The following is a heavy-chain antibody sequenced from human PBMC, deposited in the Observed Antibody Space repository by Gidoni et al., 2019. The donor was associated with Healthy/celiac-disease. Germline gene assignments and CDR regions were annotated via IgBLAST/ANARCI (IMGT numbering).Heavy chain of an antibody. V-gene: IGHV3-23*01. D-gene: IGHD1-26*01. CDR2: ISGSGGRT. J-gene: IGHJ4*02. CDR1: GFTFSSYA. Sequence: ELQLLESGGGLVQPGGSLRLSCVAPGFTFSSYAMSWVRQAPGKGLEGVSAISGSGGRTYYADSVKGRFTISRDNSKNTLYLQMNSLRAEDTAVYYCAKRWELRDYFDYWGQGTLVTVSS. CDR3: AKRWELRDYFDY.